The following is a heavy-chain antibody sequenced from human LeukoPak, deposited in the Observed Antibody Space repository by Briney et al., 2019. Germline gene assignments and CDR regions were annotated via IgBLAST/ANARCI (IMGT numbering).Heavy chain of an antibody. D-gene: IGHD3-10*01. CDR1: GGSFSGHY. CDR3: ARGNYYFGSGSYYPFDF. V-gene: IGHV4-34*01. Sequence: SETLFLTCAVYGGSFSGHYWSWIRQPPGKGLEWIGEINHRGSTDSNPSLRSRVTISVDTSNNQFSLRLSSVTAADTAVYYCARGNYYFGSGSYYPFDFWGQGTLVPVSS. CDR2: INHRGST. J-gene: IGHJ4*02.